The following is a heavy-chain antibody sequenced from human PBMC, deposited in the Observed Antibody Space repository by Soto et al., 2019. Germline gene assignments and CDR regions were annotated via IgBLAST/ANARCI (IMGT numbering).Heavy chain of an antibody. V-gene: IGHV6-1*01. J-gene: IGHJ6*02. CDR2: TYYKSKWNN. CDR1: GDSVSSDTAA. Sequence: SQTLSLTCAISGDSVSSDTAAWIWIRQSPSRGLEWLGRTYYKSKWNNDYALSVKSRITISPDTSQNQFSLDLDSVTPEDTDVYYCVGVTLVRGMDVWGQGTPVTVSS. D-gene: IGHD3-10*01. CDR3: VGVTLVRGMDV.